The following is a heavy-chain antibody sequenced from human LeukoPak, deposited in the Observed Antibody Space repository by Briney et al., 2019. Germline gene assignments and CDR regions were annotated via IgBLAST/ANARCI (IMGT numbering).Heavy chain of an antibody. Sequence: ASVKVSCKASGYTFTSYDINWVRQATGQGLEWMGWMNPNSGNTGYAQKFQGRVTITRNTSISTAYMELSSLRSEDTAVYYCARVGGCSGGSCYSTNWFDPWGQGTLVTVSS. CDR3: ARVGGCSGGSCYSTNWFDP. D-gene: IGHD2-15*01. CDR1: GYTFTSYD. CDR2: MNPNSGNT. V-gene: IGHV1-8*03. J-gene: IGHJ5*02.